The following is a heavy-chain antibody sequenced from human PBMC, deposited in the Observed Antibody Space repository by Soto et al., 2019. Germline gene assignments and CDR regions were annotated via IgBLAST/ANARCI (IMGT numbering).Heavy chain of an antibody. D-gene: IGHD3-3*01. CDR2: IKQDGSEK. J-gene: IGHJ4*02. V-gene: IGHV3-7*01. CDR1: GFTFSSYW. CDR3: AREGASGGAYDFWSGYYTGVMLPLDY. Sequence: PGGSLRLSCAASGFTFSSYWMSWVRQAPGKGLEWVANIKQDGSEKYYVDSVKGRFTISRDNAKNSLYLQMNSLRAEDTAVYYCAREGASGGAYDFWSGYYTGVMLPLDYWGQGTLVTVSS.